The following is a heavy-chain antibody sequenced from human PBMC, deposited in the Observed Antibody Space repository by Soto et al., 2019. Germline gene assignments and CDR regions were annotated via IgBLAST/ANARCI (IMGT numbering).Heavy chain of an antibody. CDR1: GGPISSYY. D-gene: IGHD2-15*01. CDR2: MYYSGRT. Sequence: ETLSLSCPVSGGPISSYYWSWIRPPPDKGLGWIGNMYYSGRTNYNASLKSLVTISVDTSKNQLSLKLSSVTAADTAVYYCAGGFEYSTDALDMWGQGTMVTVSS. J-gene: IGHJ3*02. V-gene: IGHV4-59*01. CDR3: AGGFEYSTDALDM.